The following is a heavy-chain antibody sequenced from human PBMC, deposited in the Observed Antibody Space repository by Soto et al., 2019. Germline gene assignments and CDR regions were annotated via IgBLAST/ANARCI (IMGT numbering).Heavy chain of an antibody. CDR2: IYHSGST. CDR3: ARVPGP. J-gene: IGHJ5*02. CDR1: GGSISSGGYS. D-gene: IGHD3-10*01. V-gene: IGHV4-30-2*01. Sequence: QLQLQEYGSGLVKPSQTLSLTCAFSGGSISSGGYSWSWIRQPPGKGLEWIGYIYHSGSTYYNPSLMSRVTISVYRSKNQFSLNLRYVTAADTALYYWARVPGPWGQGTLVTVSS.